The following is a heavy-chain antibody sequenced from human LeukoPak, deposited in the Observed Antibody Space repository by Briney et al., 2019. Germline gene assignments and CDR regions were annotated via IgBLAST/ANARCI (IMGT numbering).Heavy chain of an antibody. D-gene: IGHD1-1*01. V-gene: IGHV4-59*01. J-gene: IGHJ4*02. CDR2: IYYSGST. CDR1: GGSISSYY. Sequence: PSETLSLTCTVSGGSISSYYWSCIRQPPGKGLEWIGYIYYSGSTNYNPSLKSRVTISVDTSKNQFSLKLSSVTAADTAVYYCARGNGALPDYFDYWGQGTLVTVSS. CDR3: ARGNGALPDYFDY.